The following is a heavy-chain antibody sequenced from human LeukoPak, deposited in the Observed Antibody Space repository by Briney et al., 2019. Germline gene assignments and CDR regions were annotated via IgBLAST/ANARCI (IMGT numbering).Heavy chain of an antibody. J-gene: IGHJ4*02. CDR2: INPTSANT. Sequence: ASVKVSCKAYGYTFTPYYMHWVRQAPGQGLERMGIINPTSANTRYAQKFQGRVTMTRDTSTSTVYMELSSLTSEDTAVYYCARDQRGGRISWYSHFDFWGQGTLVTVSS. D-gene: IGHD6-13*01. CDR3: ARDQRGGRISWYSHFDF. V-gene: IGHV1-46*01. CDR1: GYTFTPYY.